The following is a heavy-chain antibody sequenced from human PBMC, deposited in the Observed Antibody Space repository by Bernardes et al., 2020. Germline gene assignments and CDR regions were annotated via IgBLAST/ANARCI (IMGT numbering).Heavy chain of an antibody. CDR1: GVSVSDNY. D-gene: IGHD4-17*01. CDR3: TRGPTYADNSIEAI. CDR2: IYGGGAT. V-gene: IGHV3-53*01. Sequence: GRSLRLSCTLSGVSVSDNYMNWIRQAPGKGLEWLSLIYGGGATSYADSVKGRFITSRDDSKNTLYLQMSSLRVEDTAVYFCTRGPTYADNSIEAIWGNGTTVTVS. J-gene: IGHJ6*03.